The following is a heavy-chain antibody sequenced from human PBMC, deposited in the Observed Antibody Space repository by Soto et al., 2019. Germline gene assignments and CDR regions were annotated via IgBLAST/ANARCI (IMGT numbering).Heavy chain of an antibody. CDR1: GDSVSTNSAA. CDR2: TYYRSKWYN. V-gene: IGHV6-1*01. D-gene: IGHD1-1*01. Sequence: PSQTLSLTCVISGDSVSTNSAAWNWIRQSPSRGLEWLGRTYYRSKWYNDYAVSLNTRLTINPDTSKNQFSLQLNSVTPEDTAVYYCAREEKSAWTDWGQGTLVTVSS. CDR3: AREEKSAWTD. J-gene: IGHJ4*02.